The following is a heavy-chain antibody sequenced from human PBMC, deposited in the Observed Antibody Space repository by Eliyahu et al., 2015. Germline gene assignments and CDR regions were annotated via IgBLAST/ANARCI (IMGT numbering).Heavy chain of an antibody. V-gene: IGHV1-69*09. J-gene: IGHJ6*02. CDR3: ARDSIEYQVGGTYGDYAYYYYGMDV. D-gene: IGHD4-17*01. CDR2: IIPILGIA. Sequence: QVQLVQSGAEVKKPGSSVKVSCKASGGTFSSYAXSWVRXAPGQGLEWMGRIIPILGIANYAQKFQGRVTITADKSTSTAYMELSSLRSEDTAVYYCARDSIEYQVGGTYGDYAYYYYGMDVWGQGTTVTVSS. CDR1: GGTFSSYA.